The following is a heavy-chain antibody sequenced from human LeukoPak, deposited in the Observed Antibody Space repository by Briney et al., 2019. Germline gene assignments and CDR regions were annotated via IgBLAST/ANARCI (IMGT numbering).Heavy chain of an antibody. V-gene: IGHV3-53*01. Sequence: PGGSLRLSCAASGFTVSSNYMSWVRQAPGKGLEWVSVIYSGGSTYYADSVKGRFTISRDNSKNTLYLQMNSLKTEDTAVYYCTRSLHGYSSSWYLEDAFDIWGQGTMVTVSS. D-gene: IGHD6-13*01. CDR1: GFTVSSNY. CDR3: TRSLHGYSSSWYLEDAFDI. J-gene: IGHJ3*02. CDR2: IYSGGST.